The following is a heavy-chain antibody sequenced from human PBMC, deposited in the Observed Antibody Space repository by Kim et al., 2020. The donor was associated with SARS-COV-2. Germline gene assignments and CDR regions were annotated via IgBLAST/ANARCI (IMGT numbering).Heavy chain of an antibody. CDR1: GGSISSYY. V-gene: IGHV4-59*01. CDR3: ARAGSLRGYMDV. J-gene: IGHJ6*03. CDR2: IYYTGST. Sequence: SETLSLTCTVSGGSISSYYWSWIRQPPGKGLEWIGYIYYTGSTNYNPSLKSRVTISVDTSKNQFSLKLSSVTAADTAVYYCARAGSLRGYMDVWGKGTT.